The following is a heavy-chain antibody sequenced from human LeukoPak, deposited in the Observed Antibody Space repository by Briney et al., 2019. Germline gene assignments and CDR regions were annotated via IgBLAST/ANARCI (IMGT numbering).Heavy chain of an antibody. CDR3: ARDRIIVVPDYYFDY. CDR2: ISYDESNK. Sequence: GGSLRLSCAASGVTLSSYGMHWVRQAPGKGLEWVAVISYDESNKFYADSVKGRFTISRDNSKNTLYLQMNSLRAEDTAVYYCARDRIIVVPDYYFDYWGQGTLVTVSS. CDR1: GVTLSSYG. D-gene: IGHD3-22*01. V-gene: IGHV3-33*01. J-gene: IGHJ4*02.